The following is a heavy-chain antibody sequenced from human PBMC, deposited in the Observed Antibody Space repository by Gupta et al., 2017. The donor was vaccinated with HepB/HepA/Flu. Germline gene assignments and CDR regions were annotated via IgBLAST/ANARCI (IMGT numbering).Heavy chain of an antibody. Sequence: EVQLVESGGGLVKPGGSLRLSCAASGFTFSNAWMSWVRQAPGKGLEWVGRIKSKTDGGTTDYAAPVKGRFTISRDDSKNTLYLQMNSLKTEDTAVYYCTTDLMYYYDSSGYDYWGQGTLVTVSS. V-gene: IGHV3-15*01. D-gene: IGHD3-22*01. CDR1: GFTFSNAW. J-gene: IGHJ4*02. CDR2: IKSKTDGGTT. CDR3: TTDLMYYYDSSGYDY.